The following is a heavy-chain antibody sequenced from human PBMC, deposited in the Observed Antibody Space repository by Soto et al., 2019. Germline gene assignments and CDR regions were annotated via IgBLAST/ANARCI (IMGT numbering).Heavy chain of an antibody. Sequence: SVTVSCRASGYTFASYGISWVRQAPGQGLEWMGWISAYNGNTNYAQKLQGRVTMTTDTSTSTAYMEPRSLRSDDTAVYYCARDAGPYCSGGSCYSLDYWGQGTLVTVSS. J-gene: IGHJ4*02. CDR3: ARDAGPYCSGGSCYSLDY. D-gene: IGHD2-15*01. V-gene: IGHV1-18*01. CDR2: ISAYNGNT. CDR1: GYTFASYG.